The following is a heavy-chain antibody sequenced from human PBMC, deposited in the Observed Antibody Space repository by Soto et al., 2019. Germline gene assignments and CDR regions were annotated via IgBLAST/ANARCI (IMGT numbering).Heavy chain of an antibody. CDR2: ISRSHSAI. V-gene: IGHV3-48*02. D-gene: IGHD5-12*01. CDR1: GFSLTNSG. CDR3: ATDGPNGYVPCSYDT. Sequence: AGSLRLSCSVSGFSLTNSGMFWVRQAPGKGLEWISYISRSHSAIYYADSVKGRFTMSRDNAQNFLFLQMNSLRDEDRAVYYCATDGPNGYVPCSYDTWGQGVPVTVSS. J-gene: IGHJ5*02.